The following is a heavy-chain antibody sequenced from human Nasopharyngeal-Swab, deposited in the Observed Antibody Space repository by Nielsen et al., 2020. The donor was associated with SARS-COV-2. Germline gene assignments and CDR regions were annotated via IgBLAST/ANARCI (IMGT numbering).Heavy chain of an antibody. D-gene: IGHD5-12*01. J-gene: IGHJ2*01. CDR2: IYYSGST. Sequence: LRLSCTVSGGSISSGGYYWSWIRQHPGKGPEWIGYIYYSGSTYYNPSLKSRVTISVDTSKNQFSLKLSSVTAADTAVYYCARLIVATSWYFDLWGRGTLVTVSS. CDR3: ARLIVATSWYFDL. CDR1: GGSISSGGYY. V-gene: IGHV4-31*03.